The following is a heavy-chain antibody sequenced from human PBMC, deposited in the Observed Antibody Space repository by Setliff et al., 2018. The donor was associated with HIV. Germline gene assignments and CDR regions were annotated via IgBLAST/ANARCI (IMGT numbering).Heavy chain of an antibody. CDR3: ARVHITMLRGVTGWFDP. V-gene: IGHV3-66*01. Sequence: GGSLRLSCVVSGFTFRTYGMSWVRQAPGKGLEWVSLIYSGGSTYYADSAKGRFTISRDNSKNTLYLQMNSLRAEDTAVYYCARVHITMLRGVTGWFDPWGQGTLVTVSS. CDR1: GFTFRTYG. CDR2: IYSGGST. J-gene: IGHJ5*02. D-gene: IGHD3-10*01.